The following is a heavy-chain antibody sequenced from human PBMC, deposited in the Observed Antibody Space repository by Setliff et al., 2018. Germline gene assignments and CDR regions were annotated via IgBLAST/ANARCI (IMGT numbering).Heavy chain of an antibody. J-gene: IGHJ6*02. V-gene: IGHV4-59*12. CDR1: GGSFSGYY. Sequence: SETLSLTCAVYGGSFSGYYWSWIRQPPGKGLEWIGYIYYSGSTNYNPSLKSRVTISVDTSKNQFSLKLSSVTAADTAVYYCARGKVLYDYVWGSYHLDYYYYGMDVWGQGTTVTVSS. CDR2: IYYSGST. CDR3: ARGKVLYDYVWGSYHLDYYYYGMDV. D-gene: IGHD3-16*02.